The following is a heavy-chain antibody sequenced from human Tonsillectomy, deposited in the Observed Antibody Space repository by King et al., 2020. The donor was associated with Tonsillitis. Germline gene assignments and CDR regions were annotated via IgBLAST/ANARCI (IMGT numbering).Heavy chain of an antibody. CDR2: IDWDDDK. J-gene: IGHJ6*03. V-gene: IGHV2-70*11. CDR3: ARLTGDYGDYGRYYYYMDV. Sequence: TLKESGPALVKPTQTLTLTCTFSGFSLSTSAMCVSWIRQPPGKALEGLARIDWDDDKYYSTSLKTRLTISKDTSKNQVVLKMTNMDPVDTATYYCARLTGDYGDYGRYYYYMDVWGKGTTVAVSS. D-gene: IGHD4-17*01. CDR1: GFSLSTSAMC.